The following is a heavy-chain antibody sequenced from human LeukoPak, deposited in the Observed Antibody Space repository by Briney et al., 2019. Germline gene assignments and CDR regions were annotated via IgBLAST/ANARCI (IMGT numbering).Heavy chain of an antibody. CDR2: ISYSGGT. D-gene: IGHD2-2*01. CDR3: ARLRIVVVPATLDY. V-gene: IGHV4-39*01. J-gene: IGHJ4*02. Sequence: SETLSLTCTVSGVSISSSSFYWGWIRQPPGKGLEWIGSISYSGGTYYKSSLKSRVTISVDTSKNQFSLKLSSVTAADTAVYYCARLRIVVVPATLDYWGQGTLVTVSS. CDR1: GVSISSSSFY.